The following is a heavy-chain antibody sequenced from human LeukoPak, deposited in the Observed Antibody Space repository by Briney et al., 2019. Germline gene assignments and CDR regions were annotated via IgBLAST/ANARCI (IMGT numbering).Heavy chain of an antibody. CDR3: ARRPAHYYNSLGKSDY. V-gene: IGHV4-38-2*02. Sequence: SETLSLTCTVSGYSISSGYYWGWIRQPPGKGLEWIGEINQSGSANYNSSLKGRVSMSVDTSKSQFSLNLNSVTAADTAVYYCARRPAHYYNSLGKSDYWGRGTLVTVSS. J-gene: IGHJ4*02. D-gene: IGHD3-22*01. CDR2: INQSGSA. CDR1: GYSISSGYY.